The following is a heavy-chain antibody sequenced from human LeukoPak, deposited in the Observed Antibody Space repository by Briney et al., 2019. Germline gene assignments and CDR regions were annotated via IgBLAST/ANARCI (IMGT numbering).Heavy chain of an antibody. V-gene: IGHV4-38-2*01. CDR1: GYSISSGYY. CDR2: VFHTGST. CDR3: AVLGGY. J-gene: IGHJ4*02. D-gene: IGHD4/OR15-4a*01. Sequence: PSETLSLTCAVSGYSISSGYYWGWIRQPPGKGLEWIASVFHTGSTYYNPSLKSRVTMSVDTSKNQFSLNLNSVTAADTAVYYCAVLGGYWGRGTLVTVSS.